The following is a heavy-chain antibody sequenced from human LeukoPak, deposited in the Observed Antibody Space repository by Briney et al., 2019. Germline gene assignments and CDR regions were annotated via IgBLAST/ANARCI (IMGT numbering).Heavy chain of an antibody. CDR3: ARFFHRPGNGGVDSPFDY. CDR1: GYTFTSYA. J-gene: IGHJ4*02. D-gene: IGHD5-12*01. CDR2: INAGNGNT. Sequence: ASVKVSCKASGYTFTSYAMHWVRQAPGQRLEWMGWINAGNGNTKYSQKFQGRVTITRDTSASTAYMELSSLRSEDTAVYYCARFFHRPGNGGVDSPFDYWGQGTLVTVSS. V-gene: IGHV1-3*01.